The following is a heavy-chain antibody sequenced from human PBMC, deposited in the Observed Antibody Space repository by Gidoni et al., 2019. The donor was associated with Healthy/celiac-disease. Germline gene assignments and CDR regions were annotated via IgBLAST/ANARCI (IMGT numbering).Heavy chain of an antibody. CDR2: IYTGDSDT. V-gene: IGHV5-51*01. CDR1: GYSFTSYC. J-gene: IGHJ4*02. D-gene: IGHD6-19*01. CDR3: ERLYPPRGSGWKFLTYFDY. Sequence: VQLLQSGADVKQPGESLKISCKGSGYSFTSYCIGWVRQMPGKVLAWMGIIYTGDSDTRYSPSFQVQVTISADKSISTSYLQWSSLKASDTAMYYCERLYPPRGSGWKFLTYFDYWGQGTLVTVSS.